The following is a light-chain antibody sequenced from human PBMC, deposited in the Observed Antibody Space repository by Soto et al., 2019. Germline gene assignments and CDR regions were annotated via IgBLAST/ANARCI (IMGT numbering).Light chain of an antibody. CDR3: QSYDDNNVV. V-gene: IGLV6-57*04. CDR1: SVGIASDY. CDR2: END. J-gene: IGLJ2*01. Sequence: NFMLTQPHSLSESPGKTVTISCTRSSVGIASDYVQWYQQRPGTAPTSIIYENDQRPSGVPDRFSGSIDSSSNSASLTISGLKTEDEADYYCQSYDDNNVVFGGGTQLTVL.